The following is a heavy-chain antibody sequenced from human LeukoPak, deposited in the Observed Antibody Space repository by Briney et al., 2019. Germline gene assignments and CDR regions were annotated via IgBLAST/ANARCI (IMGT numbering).Heavy chain of an antibody. V-gene: IGHV1-46*01. CDR2: INPSGGST. J-gene: IGHJ6*02. CDR3: ARDLTGYSSDMDV. CDR1: GYTFPSYF. Sequence: ASVKVSCKASGYTFPSYFMHWVRQAPGQGLEWMGIINPSGGSTSYAQKFQGRVTMTRDTSTSTVYMELSSLRSEDTAVYYCARDLTGYSSDMDVWGQGTTVTVSS. D-gene: IGHD6-19*01.